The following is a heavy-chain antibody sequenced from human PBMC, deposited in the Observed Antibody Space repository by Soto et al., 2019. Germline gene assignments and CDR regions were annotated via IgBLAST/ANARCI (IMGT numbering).Heavy chain of an antibody. J-gene: IGHJ4*02. V-gene: IGHV5-51*01. CDR3: ATSRQDILTGYYTAILDY. D-gene: IGHD3-9*01. CDR2: IYPGDSDT. CDR1: GYSFTSYW. Sequence: GESLKISCKGSGYSFTSYWIGWVRQMPGKGLEWMGIIYPGDSDTRYSPSFQGQVTISADKSISTAYLQWSSLKASDTALFYCATSRQDILTGYYTAILDYWGQGTLVTVSS.